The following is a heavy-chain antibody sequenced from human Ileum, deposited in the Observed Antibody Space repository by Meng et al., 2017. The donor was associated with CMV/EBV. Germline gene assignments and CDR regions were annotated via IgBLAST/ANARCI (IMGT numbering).Heavy chain of an antibody. CDR1: GFTFSSHD. J-gene: IGHJ2*01. CDR2: IDIAAVT. V-gene: IGHV3-13*01. D-gene: IGHD7-27*01. Sequence: GESLKISCAASGFTFSSHDMHWVRQTTGKGLEWVAGIDIAAVTYYPGTVKGRFTISRENVKSSLYLQMNSLRDEDTAVYYCERELGTPGYWYFDLWGRGTLVTVSS. CDR3: ERELGTPGYWYFDL.